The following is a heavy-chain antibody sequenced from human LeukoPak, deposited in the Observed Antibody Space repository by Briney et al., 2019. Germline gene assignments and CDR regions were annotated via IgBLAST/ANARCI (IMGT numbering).Heavy chain of an antibody. V-gene: IGHV1-18*01. CDR1: GYTFTNYD. CDR2: ISGYNGNT. CDR3: ARAETSGWFYFDY. Sequence: ASVKVSCKASGYTFTNYDISWVRQAPGQGLEWMGWISGYNGNTNYAQKLQGRVTMTTDTSTSTAYMELRRLRSDDTAVYYCARAETSGWFYFDYWGQGTLVTVSS. D-gene: IGHD6-19*01. J-gene: IGHJ4*02.